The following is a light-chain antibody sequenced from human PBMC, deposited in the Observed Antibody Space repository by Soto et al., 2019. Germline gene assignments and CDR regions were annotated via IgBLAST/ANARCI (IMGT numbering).Light chain of an antibody. CDR1: QSIDTW. CDR3: LQYDTYSRT. Sequence: DIPMTQSPSTLSASVGDRVTISCRASQSIDTWLAWYQQKPGKDPTVLIYDASNLESGVPSRLSGSGSGTEFTLTISNLQPDDFATYYCLQYDTYSRTFGRGTKVEIK. V-gene: IGKV1-5*01. CDR2: DAS. J-gene: IGKJ1*01.